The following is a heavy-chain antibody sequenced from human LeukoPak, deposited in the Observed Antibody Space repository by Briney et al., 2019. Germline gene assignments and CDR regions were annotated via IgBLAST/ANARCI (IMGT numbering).Heavy chain of an antibody. V-gene: IGHV4-4*02. CDR3: AREGGFYRPLDY. J-gene: IGHJ4*02. D-gene: IGHD6-25*01. CDR1: GGSVTSTNW. CDR2: VHLDGRT. Sequence: SETLSLTCDVSGGSVTSTNWWTWFRQPPGKGLEWIGEVHLDGRTDYNPSLKSRLVMSADLPENHISLKLTSVTAADTAVYYCAREGGFYRPLDYSGQGTLVTVSS.